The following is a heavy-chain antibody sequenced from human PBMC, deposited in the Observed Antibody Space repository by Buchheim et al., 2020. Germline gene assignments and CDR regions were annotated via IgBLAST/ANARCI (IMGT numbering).Heavy chain of an antibody. D-gene: IGHD3-16*02. CDR2: IYYGGTP. Sequence: QVQLQESGPGLVKPSQTLSLTCTVSGGSISSGGYYWSWVRQHPGKGLEWIGYIYYGGTPYYNPSLKSRVTISVDTSKNQFSLKLSSVTAADTAVYYCAREEVITFGGVIGDSYYYYGMDVWGQGTT. V-gene: IGHV4-31*03. CDR1: GGSISSGGYY. CDR3: AREEVITFGGVIGDSYYYYGMDV. J-gene: IGHJ6*02.